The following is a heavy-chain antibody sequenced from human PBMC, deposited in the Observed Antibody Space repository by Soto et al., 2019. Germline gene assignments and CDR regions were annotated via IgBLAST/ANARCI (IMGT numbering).Heavy chain of an antibody. J-gene: IGHJ6*02. CDR2: ISGVGDGT. CDR3: AKIGDFWSWGMDA. V-gene: IGHV3-23*01. Sequence: EVQLLESGGALVQPGGSLRLSCAASGFTFSAYAMTWVRQAPGQGLEWVSLISGVGDGTYYTDSVKGRFFISSDNTKNTLNLQMTGLRGEDTAVYFCAKIGDFWSWGMDAWGQGTTVTVSS. CDR1: GFTFSAYA. D-gene: IGHD3-3*01.